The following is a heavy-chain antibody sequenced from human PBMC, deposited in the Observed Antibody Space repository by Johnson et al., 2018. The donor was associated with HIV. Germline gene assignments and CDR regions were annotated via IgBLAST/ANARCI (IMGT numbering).Heavy chain of an antibody. Sequence: VQLVESGGGLVQPGGSQRLSCPASGFTFDDYAMHWVRQAPGKGPEWVSYISSSGSTIYFAVSVKGRFTISRDNAKNSLYLQMNSLRAEDTAVHYCAKVRYYDRDAFDIWGPGTLVTVSP. D-gene: IGHD3-22*01. J-gene: IGHJ3*02. CDR1: GFTFDDYA. CDR3: AKVRYYDRDAFDI. CDR2: ISSSGSTI. V-gene: IGHV3-48*03.